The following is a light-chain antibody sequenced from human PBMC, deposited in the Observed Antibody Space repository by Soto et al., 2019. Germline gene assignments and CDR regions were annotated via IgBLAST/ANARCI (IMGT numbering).Light chain of an antibody. J-gene: IGKJ1*01. V-gene: IGKV1-5*01. CDR3: QQSYRSPKT. Sequence: DIKLNQAPSTLSESLGDRITITCWASQSISSWLAWYQQKPGKAPKLLIYDASTLQSGVPARFSGSGSGTEFTLTIISLQPEDFATYYCQQSYRSPKTFGRGTKV. CDR1: QSISSW. CDR2: DAS.